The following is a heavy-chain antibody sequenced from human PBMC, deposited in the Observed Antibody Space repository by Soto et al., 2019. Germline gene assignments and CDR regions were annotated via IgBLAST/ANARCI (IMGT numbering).Heavy chain of an antibody. V-gene: IGHV1-46*01. CDR2: INPSCGST. CDR3: ATLRYSGSYYSVYYYGMDV. Sequence: ASVKVSCKASGYTFTSYYMHWVRQAPGQGLEWMGIINPSCGSTNYAQKFQGRVTITADESTSTAYMELSSLRSEDTAVYYCATLRYSGSYYSVYYYGMDVWGQGTTVTVSS. D-gene: IGHD1-26*01. CDR1: GYTFTSYY. J-gene: IGHJ6*02.